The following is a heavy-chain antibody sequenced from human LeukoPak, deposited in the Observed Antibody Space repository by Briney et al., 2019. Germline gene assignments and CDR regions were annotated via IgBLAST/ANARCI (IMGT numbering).Heavy chain of an antibody. V-gene: IGHV4-4*07. CDR1: GGSISSYY. J-gene: IGHJ3*02. D-gene: IGHD1-7*01. Sequence: SETLSLTCTVSGGSISSYYWSCIRQPAGKGLEWIGRIYTSGSTNYNPSLKSRVTMSVDTSKNQFSLKLSSVTAADTPVYYCARIRPGGWNYALDIWGQGTMVTVSS. CDR3: ARIRPGGWNYALDI. CDR2: IYTSGST.